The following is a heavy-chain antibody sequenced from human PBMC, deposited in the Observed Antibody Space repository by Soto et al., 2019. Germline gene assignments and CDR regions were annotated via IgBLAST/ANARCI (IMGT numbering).Heavy chain of an antibody. CDR2: IKSKTAGGTT. J-gene: IGHJ5*01. Sequence: PGGSLRLSCAASGFTFINAWMSWVRQAPGKGLEWVGRIKSKTAGGTTDYAAPVKGRFTISRDDSKNTLYLQMNSLKSEDTGVYFCTSDLPDNWFDPWGRGTQVTVSS. D-gene: IGHD3-22*01. V-gene: IGHV3-15*01. CDR3: TSDLPDNWFDP. CDR1: GFTFINAW.